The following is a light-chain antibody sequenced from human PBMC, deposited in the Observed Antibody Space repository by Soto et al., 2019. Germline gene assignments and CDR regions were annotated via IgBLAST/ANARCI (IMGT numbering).Light chain of an antibody. Sequence: EIVLTQSPGSLSVSPGESATLSCRASQIFGSNLAWYQQKPGRATRLLIYDASIRATGIPARFSGSGSGTDFTLTISSLEPEDFAVYYCQQRSNWPPITFGQGTRLEIK. J-gene: IGKJ5*01. CDR2: DAS. CDR1: QIFGSN. CDR3: QQRSNWPPIT. V-gene: IGKV3-11*01.